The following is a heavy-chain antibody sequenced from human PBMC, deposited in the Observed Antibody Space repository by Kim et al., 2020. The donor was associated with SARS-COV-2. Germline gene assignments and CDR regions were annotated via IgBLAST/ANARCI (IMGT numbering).Heavy chain of an antibody. J-gene: IGHJ4*02. CDR1: GFSFSTYV. Sequence: GGSLRLSCAASGFSFSTYVMHLVRQAPGNGLEWVAMILNDGSNKYYGDSVKGRITISRDNSNNTLYLQMNNLRAEDTAVYYCATEYSRSSAFYYWGQGTLV. D-gene: IGHD6-6*01. V-gene: IGHV3-33*03. CDR3: ATEYSRSSAFYY. CDR2: ILNDGSNK.